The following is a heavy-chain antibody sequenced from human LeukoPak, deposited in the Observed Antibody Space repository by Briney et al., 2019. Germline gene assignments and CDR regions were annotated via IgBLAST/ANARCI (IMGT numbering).Heavy chain of an antibody. CDR2: IHYGGST. V-gene: IGHV4-39*01. CDR3: ARQLYYDFWSGPRGWFDP. D-gene: IGHD3-3*01. CDR1: GGSISSSNYY. Sequence: SETLSLTCTVSGGSISSSNYYWGWICQPPGKGLEWIGSIHYGGSTYYNPSLKSRVTISVDTSKNQFSLKLSSVTAADTAVYYCARQLYYDFWSGPRGWFDPWGQGTLVTVSS. J-gene: IGHJ5*02.